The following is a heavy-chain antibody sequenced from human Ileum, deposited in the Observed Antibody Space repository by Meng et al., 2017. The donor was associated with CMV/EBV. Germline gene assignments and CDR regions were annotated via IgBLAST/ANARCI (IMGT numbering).Heavy chain of an antibody. CDR2: INPNSGGT. Sequence: QLVRLWAEVMKPGASRKVSCKASEYTFTGYYMHWVRQAPGQGLEWMGWINPNSGGTNYPQKFQGRVTMTRDTSISTAYMELSRLTSHDTAVYYCARDFVAGYSMSSTGFDYWGQGTLVTVSS. CDR3: ARDFVAGYSMSSTGFDY. V-gene: IGHV1-2*02. CDR1: EYTFTGYY. J-gene: IGHJ4*02. D-gene: IGHD6-6*01.